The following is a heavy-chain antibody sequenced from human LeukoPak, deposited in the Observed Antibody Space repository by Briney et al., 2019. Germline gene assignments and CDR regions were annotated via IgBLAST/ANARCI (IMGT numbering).Heavy chain of an antibody. J-gene: IGHJ4*02. CDR2: INPNGGGT. CDR3: ARDYYGSGSYSSWYFDY. V-gene: IGHV1-2*06. D-gene: IGHD3-10*01. Sequence: ASVKVSCKASGYTFTGYYMHWVRQAPGQGLEWMGRINPNGGGTNYAQKFQGRVTMTRDTSISTAYMELSRLRSDDTAVYYCARDYYGSGSYSSWYFDYWGQGTLVTVSS. CDR1: GYTFTGYY.